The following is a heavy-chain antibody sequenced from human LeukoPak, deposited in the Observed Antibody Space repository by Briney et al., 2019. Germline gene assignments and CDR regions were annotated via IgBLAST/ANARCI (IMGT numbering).Heavy chain of an antibody. J-gene: IGHJ4*02. CDR1: GFALSSYS. Sequence: GGSLRLSCAASGFALSSYSMNWVRQAPGKGLEWVSVIYSGDSGGSTYYADSVKGRFTISRDNSKNTLYLQMNSLRDEDTAVYYCAANGGYSSSSLQDTYAFDYWGQGTLVTVSS. V-gene: IGHV3-23*03. CDR2: IYSGDSGGST. D-gene: IGHD6-6*01. CDR3: AANGGYSSSSLQDTYAFDY.